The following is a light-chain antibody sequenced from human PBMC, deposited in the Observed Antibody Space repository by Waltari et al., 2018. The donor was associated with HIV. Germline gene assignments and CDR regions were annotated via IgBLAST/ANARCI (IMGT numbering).Light chain of an antibody. V-gene: IGKV4-1*01. Sequence: DIVMTQSPDSLAVSLGERATINCKSSQSVLYNSNNKNYLAWYQQQPGQPPKLLIYWASTRESGVPDRFSGSGSGTDFTLTISSLQAEDVAVYSCQQYYSTPLYTFGQGTKLEI. CDR1: QSVLYNSNNKNY. CDR2: WAS. CDR3: QQYYSTPLYT. J-gene: IGKJ2*01.